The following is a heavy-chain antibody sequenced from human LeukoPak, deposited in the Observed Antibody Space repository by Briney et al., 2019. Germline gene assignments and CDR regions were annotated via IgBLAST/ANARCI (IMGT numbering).Heavy chain of an antibody. V-gene: IGHV1-2*02. CDR3: ERLVASDAFDI. D-gene: IGHD5-12*01. Sequence: ASVKVSFTASGYTFTGYYMHWVRQGPGQGLEWMGWINPDSGGTSYAQKFPDRVTMTRDTSITTAYMELSRLKFDAAAVAYYERLVASDAFDIWGQGTMVTVSS. CDR2: INPDSGGT. CDR1: GYTFTGYY. J-gene: IGHJ3*02.